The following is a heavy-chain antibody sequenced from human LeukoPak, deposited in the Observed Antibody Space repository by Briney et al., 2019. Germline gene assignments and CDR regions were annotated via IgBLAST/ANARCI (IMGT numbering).Heavy chain of an antibody. J-gene: IGHJ4*02. CDR3: TTRRQDGW. CDR2: IKSKSDGGTI. Sequence: PGGSLRLSCVGSGFTFSDAWMSWVRQAPGKGLEWVGRIKSKSDGGTIDYAAPVKGRFTISRDDSRNTPYLQMNSLKTEDTAAYYCTTRRQDGWWGQGTLVTVS. CDR1: GFTFSDAW. D-gene: IGHD2-15*01. V-gene: IGHV3-15*01.